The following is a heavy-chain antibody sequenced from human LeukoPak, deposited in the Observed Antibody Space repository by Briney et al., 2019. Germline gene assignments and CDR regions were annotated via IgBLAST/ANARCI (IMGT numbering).Heavy chain of an antibody. J-gene: IGHJ5*02. CDR1: GGSFSGYY. D-gene: IGHD2-2*01. CDR2: VNHSGST. V-gene: IGHV4-34*01. Sequence: SETLSLTCAVYGGSFSGYYWSWIRQPPGKGLEWIGEVNHSGSTNYNPSLKSRVTISVDTSKNQFSLKLSSVTAADTAVYYCARGGSHCSSTSCSTKETNNWFDPWGQGTLVTVSS. CDR3: ARGGSHCSSTSCSTKETNNWFDP.